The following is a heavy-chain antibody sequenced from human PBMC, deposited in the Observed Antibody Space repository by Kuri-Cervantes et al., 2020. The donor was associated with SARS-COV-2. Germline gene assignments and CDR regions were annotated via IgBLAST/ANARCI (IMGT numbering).Heavy chain of an antibody. J-gene: IGHJ6*02. D-gene: IGHD2-15*01. CDR2: IWYDGSNK. CDR3: ARDPVVVADADWDGMDV. CDR1: GFTFSSYC. V-gene: IGHV3-33*08. Sequence: GGSLRLSCAASGFTFSSYCMHWVRQAPGKGLEWVAVIWYDGSNKYYADSVKGRFTISRDNSKNTLYLQMNSLRAEDTAVYYCARDPVVVADADWDGMDVWGQGTTVTVSS.